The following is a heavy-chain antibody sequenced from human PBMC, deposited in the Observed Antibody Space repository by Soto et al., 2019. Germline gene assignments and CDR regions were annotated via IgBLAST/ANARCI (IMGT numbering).Heavy chain of an antibody. V-gene: IGHV1-18*04. CDR2: VSGNNGAS. Sequence: ASVKVSCKASGYTSADFGISWVRQAPGQGLEWMGWVSGNNGASNPAPKVQGRITMTLDTSTGVSYMALRSLRSDDTAVYYCARERGGYGLFDSWGQGTLVTVSS. CDR1: GYTSADFG. CDR3: ARERGGYGLFDS. D-gene: IGHD5-18*01. J-gene: IGHJ4*02.